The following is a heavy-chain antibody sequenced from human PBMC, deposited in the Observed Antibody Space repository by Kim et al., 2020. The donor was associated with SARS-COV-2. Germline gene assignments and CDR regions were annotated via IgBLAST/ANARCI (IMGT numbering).Heavy chain of an antibody. D-gene: IGHD4-17*01. CDR3: ARGGDYGDYLDY. V-gene: IGHV4-59*01. CDR2: IYYSGST. Sequence: SETLSLTCTVSGGSISSYYWSWIRQPPGKGLEWIGYIYYSGSTNYNPSLKSRVTISVDTYKNQFSLKLSSVTAADTAVYYCARGGDYGDYLDYWGQGTLVTVSS. J-gene: IGHJ4*02. CDR1: GGSISSYY.